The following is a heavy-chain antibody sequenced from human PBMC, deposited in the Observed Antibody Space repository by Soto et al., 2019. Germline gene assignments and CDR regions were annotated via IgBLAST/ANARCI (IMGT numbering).Heavy chain of an antibody. CDR2: ISAYNGNT. Sequence: ASVEVSCKXSGYTFTSYGISWVRQAPGQGLEWMGWISAYNGNTNYAQKLQCRVTMTTDTSTSTAYMELSRLRSDDTAVSYCSREGGYSYGYQEYYDINVWRRGNT. CDR3: SREGGYSYGYQEYYDINV. CDR1: GYTFTSYG. V-gene: IGHV1-18*01. J-gene: IGHJ6*04. D-gene: IGHD5-18*01.